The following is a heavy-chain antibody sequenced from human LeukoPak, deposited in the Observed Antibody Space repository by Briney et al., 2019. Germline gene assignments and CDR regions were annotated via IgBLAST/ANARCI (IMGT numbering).Heavy chain of an antibody. CDR1: GFTFSSYA. CDR2: ISGSGGST. D-gene: IGHD6-19*01. Sequence: GGSLRLSCAASGFTFSSYAMSWVRQAPGKGLEWVSAISGSGGSTYYADSVKGRFTTSRDNSKNTLYLQMNSLRAEDTAVYYCAKGASSGWLLYWFDPWGQGTLVTVSS. J-gene: IGHJ5*02. V-gene: IGHV3-23*01. CDR3: AKGASSGWLLYWFDP.